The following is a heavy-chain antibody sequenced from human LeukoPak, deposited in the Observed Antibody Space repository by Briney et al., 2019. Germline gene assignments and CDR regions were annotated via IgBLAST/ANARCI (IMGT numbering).Heavy chain of an antibody. V-gene: IGHV4-61*02. CDR1: GGSISSGSYC. CDR3: AESYCSGGSCYGGDY. Sequence: SQTLSLTCTVSGGSISSGSYCWSWIRQPAGKGLEWIGRIYTSGSTNYNPSLKSRVTISVDTSKNQFSLKLSSVTAADTAVYYCAESYCSGGSCYGGDYWGQGTLVTVSS. D-gene: IGHD2-15*01. J-gene: IGHJ4*02. CDR2: IYTSGST.